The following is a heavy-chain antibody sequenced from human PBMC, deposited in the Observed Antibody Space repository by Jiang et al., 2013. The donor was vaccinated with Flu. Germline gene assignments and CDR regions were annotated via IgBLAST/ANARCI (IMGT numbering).Heavy chain of an antibody. V-gene: IGHV4-30-4*01. Sequence: GPGLVKPSQTLSLTCTVSGGSVSSGDYYWSWIRQPPGKGLEWIGHIYFSGRTYYNPSLRSRVTISIDTSKNQFSLKVTSVTAADTAVYFCARGXPPTLYHYYYGMDV. J-gene: IGHJ6*01. CDR3: ARGXPPTLYHYYYGMDV. CDR1: GGSVSSGDYY. CDR2: IYFSGRT.